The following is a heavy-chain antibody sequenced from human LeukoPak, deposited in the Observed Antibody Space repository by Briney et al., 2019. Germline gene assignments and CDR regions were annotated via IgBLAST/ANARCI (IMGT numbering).Heavy chain of an antibody. CDR3: ARDWPVVITDF. V-gene: IGHV1-18*01. Sequence: ASVKVSCKASGYNFISYGISWLRQAPGQGLEWMGRINAGDGNTHYAQKFQDRVTLTTETSTTTAYMELRSLRSDDTAVYYCARDWPVVITDFWGQGTLATVSS. CDR2: INAGDGNT. CDR1: GYNFISYG. D-gene: IGHD2-21*01. J-gene: IGHJ4*02.